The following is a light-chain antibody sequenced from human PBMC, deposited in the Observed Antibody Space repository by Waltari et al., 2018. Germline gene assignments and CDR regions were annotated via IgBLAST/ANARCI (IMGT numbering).Light chain of an antibody. V-gene: IGKV4-1*01. Sequence: DIVMTQSPDSLAVSLGERATINCKSSQSLLFSSNNENYLAWDQQKAGQPPKLLISWASTRESGLPDRFTGSGSGTDFTLTISSLQAEDVAVYFCHQYLSTPWTFGQGTKVEIK. CDR1: QSLLFSSNNENY. CDR2: WAS. CDR3: HQYLSTPWT. J-gene: IGKJ1*01.